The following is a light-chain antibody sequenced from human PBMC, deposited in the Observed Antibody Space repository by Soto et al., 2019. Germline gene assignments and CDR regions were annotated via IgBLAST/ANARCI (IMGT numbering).Light chain of an antibody. CDR2: AAS. V-gene: IGKV3-15*01. J-gene: IGKJ1*01. CDR1: QSVGTN. CDR3: QKYNNWPTWT. Sequence: IVLTQSPGTLSMSPGERVVLSCRASQSVGTNLAWYQQKPRQAPRLLIYAASTRATGLPDRFSGSGSGTEFTLTISRLQSEDFAVYYCQKYNNWPTWTFGQGTKVDIK.